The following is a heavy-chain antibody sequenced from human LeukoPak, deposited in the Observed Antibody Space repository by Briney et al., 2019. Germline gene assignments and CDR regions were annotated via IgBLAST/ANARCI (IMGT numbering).Heavy chain of an antibody. CDR1: GGSIRSYY. Sequence: PSETLSLTCTVSGGSIRSYYWSWIRQPPGKGLEWIGYIYHSGSTNYNPSLKSRVTISVDTSKNQFSLKLSSVTAADTAVYYCARHPYRATRPFDYWGQGTLVTVSS. CDR3: ARHPYRATRPFDY. CDR2: IYHSGST. V-gene: IGHV4-59*08. J-gene: IGHJ4*02. D-gene: IGHD1-26*01.